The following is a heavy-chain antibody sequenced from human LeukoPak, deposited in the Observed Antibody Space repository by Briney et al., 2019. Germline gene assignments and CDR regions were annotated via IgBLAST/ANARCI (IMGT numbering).Heavy chain of an antibody. Sequence: PGGSLRLSCAVSGITLSNYGMSWVRLAPGKGLEWVAGISGSGGRTNYADSVKGRFTISRDNAKNTLYLQMNSLRAEDTAAYFCAKRGVVIRVILVGFHKEAYYFDSWGQGALVTVSS. V-gene: IGHV3-23*01. CDR2: ISGSGGRT. D-gene: IGHD3-22*01. J-gene: IGHJ4*02. CDR3: AKRGVVIRVILVGFHKEAYYFDS. CDR1: GITLSNYG.